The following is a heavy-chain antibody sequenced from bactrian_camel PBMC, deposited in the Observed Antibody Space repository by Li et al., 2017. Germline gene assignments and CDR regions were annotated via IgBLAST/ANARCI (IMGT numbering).Heavy chain of an antibody. D-gene: IGHD3*01. CDR1: GYTDYSYC. V-gene: IGHV3S40*01. CDR2: IHRNGVST. J-gene: IGHJ4*01. CDR3: VRGWDDDTWSFNY. Sequence: EVQLVESGGGSVQAGGSLRIACAASGYTDYSYCMGWFRQAPGKGLEWIASIHRNGVSTFYADSVKGQFTISRDNAKNTVYLQMNSLKPEDTAVYYCVRGWDDDTWSFNYWGQGTQVTVS.